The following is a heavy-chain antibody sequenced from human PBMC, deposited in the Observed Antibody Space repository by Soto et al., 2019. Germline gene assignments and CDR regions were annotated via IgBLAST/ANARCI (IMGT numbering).Heavy chain of an antibody. D-gene: IGHD6-19*01. CDR2: FDPEDGET. J-gene: IGHJ3*02. Sequence: QVQLVQSGAEVKKPGASVKVSCKVSGYTLTELSMHWVRQAPGKGLEWMGGFDPEDGETIYAQKFQCRVSMTEDTSTDTAYMELSSLRSEDTAVYYCETGRAVAALYDVCDIWGQGTMVTVSS. CDR3: ETGRAVAALYDVCDI. CDR1: GYTLTELS. V-gene: IGHV1-24*01.